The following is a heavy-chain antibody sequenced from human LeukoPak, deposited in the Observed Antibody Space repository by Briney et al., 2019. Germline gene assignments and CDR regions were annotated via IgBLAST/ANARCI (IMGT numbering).Heavy chain of an antibody. V-gene: IGHV4-34*01. CDR2: INHSGST. D-gene: IGHD5-18*01. Sequence: SETLSLTCAVYGGSFSGYYWSWIRQPPGKGLEWIGEINHSGSTNYNPSLKSRVTTSVDTSKNQFSLKLGSVTAADTAVYYCARSPRYSYGTRHFDYWGQGSLVTVSS. J-gene: IGHJ4*02. CDR3: ARSPRYSYGTRHFDY. CDR1: GGSFSGYY.